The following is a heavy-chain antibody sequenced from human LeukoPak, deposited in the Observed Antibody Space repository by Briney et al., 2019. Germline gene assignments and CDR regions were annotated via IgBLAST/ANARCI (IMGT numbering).Heavy chain of an antibody. CDR2: IYYSGST. J-gene: IGHJ4*02. CDR1: GDSISSSNYY. V-gene: IGHV4-39*01. D-gene: IGHD1-26*01. CDR3: ARRRGALDY. Sequence: SETLSLTCTVSGDSISSSNYYWGWIRQPPGKGLEWIGSIYYSGSTYYNPSLKSRVTISVDTSRNQFSLRLSSVTAADTAVYYCARRRGALDYWGQGTLVTVSS.